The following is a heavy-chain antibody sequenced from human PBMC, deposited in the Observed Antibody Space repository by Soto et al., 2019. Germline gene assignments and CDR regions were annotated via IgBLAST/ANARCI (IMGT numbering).Heavy chain of an antibody. J-gene: IGHJ4*02. V-gene: IGHV1-69*01. CDR2: IIPIFGTA. CDR1: GGTFRSYA. D-gene: IGHD5-18*01. CDR3: ARGTAMVTFLGI. Sequence: QVQLVQSGAEGKKPGSSVKVSCKASGGTFRSYAISWVRQAPGQGLEWMGGIIPIFGTANYAQKFQGRVTNTADESTSTAYMALSSLRSEDTAVYYGARGTAMVTFLGIWGQGTLGTVSS.